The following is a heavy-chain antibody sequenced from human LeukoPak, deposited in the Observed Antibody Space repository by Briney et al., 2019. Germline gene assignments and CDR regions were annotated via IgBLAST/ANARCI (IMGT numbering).Heavy chain of an antibody. Sequence: GGSLRLSCAASGFTFSSYEMNWVRQAPGKGLEWVSYISSSGSTTYYADSVKGRFTISRDNAKNSLYLQMISLRAEDTALYYCAREQLEYYDAFDIWGQGTMVTVSS. CDR1: GFTFSSYE. D-gene: IGHD3-3*01. CDR3: AREQLEYYDAFDI. J-gene: IGHJ3*02. V-gene: IGHV3-48*03. CDR2: ISSSGSTT.